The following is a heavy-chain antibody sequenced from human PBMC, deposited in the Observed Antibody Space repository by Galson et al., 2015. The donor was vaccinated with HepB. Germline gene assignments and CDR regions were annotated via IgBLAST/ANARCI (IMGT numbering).Heavy chain of an antibody. V-gene: IGHV4-39*07. CDR3: ARDPGRGVSTTAPRTGRAPDDY. CDR1: GDSISGSMYF. J-gene: IGHJ4*02. Sequence: ETLSLSCSVSGDSISGSMYFWGWIRQPPGKGLEWIGSIHYSGSNYFNPSLKSRVTISVDTSKNHFYLTLRSVTAADSAVYYCARDPGRGVSTTAPRTGRAPDDYWGRGILVTVSS. CDR2: IHYSGSN. D-gene: IGHD3-10*01.